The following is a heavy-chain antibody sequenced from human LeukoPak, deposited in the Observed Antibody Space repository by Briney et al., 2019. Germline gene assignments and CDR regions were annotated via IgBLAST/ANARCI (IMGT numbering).Heavy chain of an antibody. J-gene: IGHJ4*02. CDR1: GFTFSKFA. V-gene: IGHV3-30*04. CDR2: VSYDGSYK. Sequence: GGSLRLSCEDAGFTFSKFAMHWVLQAPGKGLEWMAVVSYDGSYKYYAESVKGRFTISRDNSKNTLYLQMNSLRAEDTAVYYCARAPGYGAAYYFDYWGQGTLVTVSS. D-gene: IGHD1-1*01. CDR3: ARAPGYGAAYYFDY.